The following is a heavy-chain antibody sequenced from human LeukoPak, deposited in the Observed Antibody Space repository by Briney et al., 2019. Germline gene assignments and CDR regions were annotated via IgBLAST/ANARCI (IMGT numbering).Heavy chain of an antibody. Sequence: SQTLSLTCAIARDSVSSKNPAWNWIRQSPSRGLEWLGRTYYRSKWSFDYAVSVEGRITIKPDTSKNQFSLQLNSVTPEDTAVYYCARSMSNGGFRLDYWGQGSLVTVSS. CDR2: TYYRSKWSF. V-gene: IGHV6-1*01. D-gene: IGHD4-11*01. J-gene: IGHJ4*02. CDR1: RDSVSSKNPA. CDR3: ARSMSNGGFRLDY.